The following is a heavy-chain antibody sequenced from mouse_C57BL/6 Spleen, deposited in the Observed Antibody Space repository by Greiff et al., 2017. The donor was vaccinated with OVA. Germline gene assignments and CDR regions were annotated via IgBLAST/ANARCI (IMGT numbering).Heavy chain of an antibody. CDR2: IDPSDSET. D-gene: IGHD2-10*02. CDR1: GYTFTSYW. CDR3: ARGGYGNYVRYAMDY. Sequence: QVQLQQPGAELVRPGSSVKLSFKASGYTFTSYWMHWVKQRPIQGLEWIGNIDPSDSETHYNQKFKDKATLTVDKSSSTAYMQLSSLTSEDSAVYYCARGGYGNYVRYAMDYWGQGTSVTVSS. J-gene: IGHJ4*01. V-gene: IGHV1-52*01.